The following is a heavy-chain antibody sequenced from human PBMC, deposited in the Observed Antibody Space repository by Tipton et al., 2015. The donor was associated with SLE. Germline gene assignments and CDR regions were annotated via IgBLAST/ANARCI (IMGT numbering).Heavy chain of an antibody. D-gene: IGHD4-17*01. V-gene: IGHV4-4*07. CDR3: ARDYYGDYYFGY. CDR1: GGSFSGYY. J-gene: IGHJ4*02. Sequence: TLSLTCAVYGGSFSGYYWSWIRQPAGKGLEWIGRIYTSGSTNYNPSLKSRVTISVDTSKNQFSLKLSSVTAADTAVYYCARDYYGDYYFGYWGQGTLVTVSS. CDR2: IYTSGST.